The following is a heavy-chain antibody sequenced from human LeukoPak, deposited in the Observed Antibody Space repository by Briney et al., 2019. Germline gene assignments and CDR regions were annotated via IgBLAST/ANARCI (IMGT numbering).Heavy chain of an antibody. Sequence: PGGSLRLSCAASGFTFSSYGMHWVRQAPGKGLEWVAFIRYDGSNKYYADSVKGRFTISRDNSKNTLYLHVNSLRPEDTAVYYCASYPPYYDILTGYYPLDVWGKGTTVTVSS. CDR1: GFTFSSYG. V-gene: IGHV3-30*02. J-gene: IGHJ6*04. CDR2: IRYDGSNK. CDR3: ASYPPYYDILTGYYPLDV. D-gene: IGHD3-9*01.